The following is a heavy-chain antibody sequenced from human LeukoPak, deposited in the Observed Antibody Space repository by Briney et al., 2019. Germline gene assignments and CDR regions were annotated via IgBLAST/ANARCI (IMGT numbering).Heavy chain of an antibody. Sequence: PGGSLRLSCAASGFTFSDYYMNWIRQAPGKGLEWVSYISSSGSTIYYADSVKGRFTISRDNAKNSLYLQMNSLRAEDTAVYYCARDSYYDSSGHNYNWFEPWGQGNLVTASS. CDR1: GFTFSDYY. V-gene: IGHV3-11*01. CDR3: ARDSYYDSSGHNYNWFEP. CDR2: ISSSGSTI. J-gene: IGHJ5*02. D-gene: IGHD3-22*01.